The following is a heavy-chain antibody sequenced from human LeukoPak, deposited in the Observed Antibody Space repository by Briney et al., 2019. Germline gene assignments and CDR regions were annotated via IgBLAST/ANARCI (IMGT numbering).Heavy chain of an antibody. CDR3: ARDPRGPTKYDRSDRDTFDH. Sequence: GGSLRLSCVTSGFTFSDYSIHWVRQAPGRGLEWVAVTLYDGSMQYYADSVKGRFIIFRDNSKNTVYLQMNSLRPEDMALYYCARDPRGPTKYDRSDRDTFDHWGQGTQVTVSS. CDR2: TLYDGSMQ. CDR1: GFTFSDYS. D-gene: IGHD3-22*01. J-gene: IGHJ4*02. V-gene: IGHV3-30*06.